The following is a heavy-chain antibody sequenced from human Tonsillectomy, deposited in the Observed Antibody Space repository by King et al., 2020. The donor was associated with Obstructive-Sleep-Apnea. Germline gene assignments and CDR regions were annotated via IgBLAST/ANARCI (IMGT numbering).Heavy chain of an antibody. CDR1: GFTFSNFE. Sequence: VQLVESGGDVVRPGTSLTLSCIASGFTFSNFEIHWVREAPGKGLEWVTLVSTDESRQYYADSWKGRFTISRDNSKNTVYLQMNNLRPEDTAMYYCARDFDYWGQGTLVTVSP. V-gene: IGHV3-30*14. CDR2: VSTDESRQ. CDR3: ARDFDY. J-gene: IGHJ4*02.